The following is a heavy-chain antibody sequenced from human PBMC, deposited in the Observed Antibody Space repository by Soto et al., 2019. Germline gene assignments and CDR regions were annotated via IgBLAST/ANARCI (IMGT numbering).Heavy chain of an antibody. CDR1: GDSVSSNSAA. CDR3: ARDLGVYSSSWYVSEHQRYYYYGMDV. CDR2: TYYRSKWYN. V-gene: IGHV6-1*01. J-gene: IGHJ6*02. Sequence: SQTLSLTCAISGDSVSSNSAAWNWIRQSPSRGLEWLGRTYYRSKWYNDYAVSVKSRITINPDTSKNQFSLQLNSVTPEDTAVYYCARDLGVYSSSWYVSEHQRYYYYGMDVWGQGTTVTVS. D-gene: IGHD6-13*01.